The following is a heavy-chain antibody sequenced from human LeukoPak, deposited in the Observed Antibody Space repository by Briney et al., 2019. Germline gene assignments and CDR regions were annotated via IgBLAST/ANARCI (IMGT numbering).Heavy chain of an antibody. D-gene: IGHD4-11*01. CDR2: IIPIFGTA. Sequence: SVKVSCKASGYTFTSYGISWVRQAPGQGLEWMGGIIPIFGTANYAQKFQGRVTITADESTSTAYMELSSLRSEDTAVYYCARAGATVTTNYFDPWGQGTLVTVSS. V-gene: IGHV1-69*13. CDR3: ARAGATVTTNYFDP. CDR1: GYTFTSYG. J-gene: IGHJ5*02.